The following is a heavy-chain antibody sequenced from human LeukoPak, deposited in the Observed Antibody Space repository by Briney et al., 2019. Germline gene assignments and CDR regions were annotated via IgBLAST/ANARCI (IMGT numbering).Heavy chain of an antibody. Sequence: GGSLRLSCAASGFTFSSYSMNWVRQAPGKGLKWVSSISSSSSYIYYADSVKGRFTISRDNAKNSLYLQMYSLRAEDTAVYYCARAVPSTYYYDSSGYPDYWGQGTLVTVSS. CDR3: ARAVPSTYYYDSSGYPDY. CDR1: GFTFSSYS. J-gene: IGHJ4*02. CDR2: ISSSSSYI. D-gene: IGHD3-22*01. V-gene: IGHV3-21*01.